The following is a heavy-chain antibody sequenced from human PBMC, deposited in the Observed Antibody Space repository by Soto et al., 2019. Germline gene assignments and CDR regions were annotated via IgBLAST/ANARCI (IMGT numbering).Heavy chain of an antibody. CDR3: ARLSSLYYNSDYGGYYFDH. CDR1: GGSIRGGDYY. CDR2: IFYSGNS. D-gene: IGHD3-10*01. J-gene: IGHJ4*02. V-gene: IGHV4-31*03. Sequence: QVQLQESGPGLVKPSQTLSLTCTVSGGSIRGGDYYWSWIRQHPGKGLEWIGYIFYSGNSFYNPSLKGGVTISVDTSKHQFSLQLSSVTAADTAIYYCARLSSLYYNSDYGGYYFDHWGQGTLVSVSS.